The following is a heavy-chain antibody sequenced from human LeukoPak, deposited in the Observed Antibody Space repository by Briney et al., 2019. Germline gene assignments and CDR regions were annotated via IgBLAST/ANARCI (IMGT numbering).Heavy chain of an antibody. Sequence: GESLKISCKGSGYSFTSYWIGWVRQMPGKGLEWVGIIYPGDSDTRYSPSFQGQVTMSADKSISTAYLQWSSLKASDPAMYYCARQVPGCSGGSCYSGWFDPWGQGTLVTASS. V-gene: IGHV5-51*01. CDR1: GYSFTSYW. J-gene: IGHJ5*02. CDR3: ARQVPGCSGGSCYSGWFDP. CDR2: IYPGDSDT. D-gene: IGHD2-15*01.